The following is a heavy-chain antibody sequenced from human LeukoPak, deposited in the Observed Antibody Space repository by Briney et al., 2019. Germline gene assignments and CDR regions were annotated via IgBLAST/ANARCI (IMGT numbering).Heavy chain of an antibody. J-gene: IGHJ4*02. CDR1: GYTFTSYG. CDR3: ARDRGGGVIATMYYFDY. Sequence: ASVKVSCKASGYTFTSYGISWVRQAPGQGLEWMGWISAYNGNTNYAQKLQGRVTMTTDTSTCTAYMELRSLRSDDTAVYYCARDRGGGVIATMYYFDYWGQGTLVTVSS. CDR2: ISAYNGNT. V-gene: IGHV1-18*01. D-gene: IGHD3-16*02.